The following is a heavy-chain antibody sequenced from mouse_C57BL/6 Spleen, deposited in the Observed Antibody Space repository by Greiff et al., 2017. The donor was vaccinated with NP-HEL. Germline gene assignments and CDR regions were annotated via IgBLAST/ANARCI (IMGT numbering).Heavy chain of an antibody. CDR1: GYTFTSYW. CDR3: ERWIYDYDWFAY. V-gene: IGHV1-55*01. Sequence: VQLQQPGAELVKPGASVKMSCKASGYTFTSYWITWVKQRPGQGLEWIGDICPGSGSTNYTEKFKSKATLTVDTSSSTAYMQLSSLTSEDSAVYYCERWIYDYDWFAYGGQGTLVTVSA. J-gene: IGHJ3*01. CDR2: ICPGSGST. D-gene: IGHD2-4*01.